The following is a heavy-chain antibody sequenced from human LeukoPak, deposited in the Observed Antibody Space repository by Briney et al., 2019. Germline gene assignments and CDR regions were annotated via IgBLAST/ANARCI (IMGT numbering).Heavy chain of an antibody. CDR3: ASGMICPSCHLFDY. J-gene: IGHJ4*02. CDR2: INPSGDST. Sequence: ASVKVSCKTSGYIFTNFGITWVRQAPGQGLEWMGIINPSGDSTSYAQKFQGRVTMTRDMSTSTFYMDLSSLRSEDTAVYYCASGMICPSCHLFDYWGQGTLVTVSS. D-gene: IGHD2-2*01. CDR1: GYIFTNFG. V-gene: IGHV1-46*01.